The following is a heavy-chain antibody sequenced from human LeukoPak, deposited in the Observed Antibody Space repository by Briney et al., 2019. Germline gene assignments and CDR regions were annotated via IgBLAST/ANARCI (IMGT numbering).Heavy chain of an antibody. CDR2: ISGSGGST. CDR1: GFTFSSYG. Sequence: GGTLRLSCAASGFTFSSYGMSWVRQAPGKGLEWVSAISGSGGSTYYADSVKGRFTISRDNSKNTLYLQMNSLRAEDTAVYYCARQLDKDYYYYMDVWGKGTTVTISS. CDR3: ARQLDKDYYYYMDV. J-gene: IGHJ6*03. D-gene: IGHD6-13*01. V-gene: IGHV3-23*01.